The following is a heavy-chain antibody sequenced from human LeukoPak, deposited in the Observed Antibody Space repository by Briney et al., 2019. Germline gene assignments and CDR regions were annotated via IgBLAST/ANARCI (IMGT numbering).Heavy chain of an antibody. CDR1: GFTFSSYD. J-gene: IGHJ6*03. CDR2: ISGSGGST. V-gene: IGHV3-23*01. Sequence: GGTLRLSCAATGFTFSSYDMSWVRQAPGKGLEWVSAISGSGGSTYYADSVKGRFTISRDNSKNTLYLQMNSLRAEDTAVYYCAKDASGIAAAGHIYYYYYYMDVWGKGTTVTVSS. CDR3: AKDASGIAAAGHIYYYYYYMDV. D-gene: IGHD6-13*01.